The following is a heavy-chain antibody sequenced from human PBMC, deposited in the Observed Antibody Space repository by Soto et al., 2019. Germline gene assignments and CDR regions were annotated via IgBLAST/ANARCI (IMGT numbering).Heavy chain of an antibody. V-gene: IGHV1-69*02. Sequence: SVKVSCKASGGTFSSYTISWVRQAPGQGLEWMGRIIPILGIANYAQKFQGRVTITADKSTSTAYMELSSLRSEDTAVYYCARGASYDSSGYYPWGQGTLVTVSS. D-gene: IGHD3-22*01. J-gene: IGHJ5*02. CDR1: GGTFSSYT. CDR2: IIPILGIA. CDR3: ARGASYDSSGYYP.